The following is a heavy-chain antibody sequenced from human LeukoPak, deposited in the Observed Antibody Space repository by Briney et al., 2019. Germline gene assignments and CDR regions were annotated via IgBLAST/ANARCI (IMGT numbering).Heavy chain of an antibody. V-gene: IGHV3-74*01. CDR2: INHDGSST. CDR1: GFTFDDYG. D-gene: IGHD3-22*01. J-gene: IGHJ4*02. CDR3: VRDWGYDSSGYWQKYFDT. Sequence: GGSLRLSCAASGFTFDDYGMTWVRQAPGKGLEWVSRINHDGSSTNYADSVKGRFTISRDNAKNTVYLQMNSLRAEDTAVYYCVRDWGYDSSGYWQKYFDTWGQGTLVTVSS.